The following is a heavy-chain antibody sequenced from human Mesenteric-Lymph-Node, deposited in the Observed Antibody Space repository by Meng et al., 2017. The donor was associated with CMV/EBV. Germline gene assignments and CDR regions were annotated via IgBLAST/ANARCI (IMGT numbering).Heavy chain of an antibody. CDR1: GNTLIGYY. J-gene: IGHJ6*02. D-gene: IGHD5-24*01. V-gene: IGHV1-2*02. Sequence: ASVKVSCKASGNTLIGYYVQWVRQVPGQGLEWMGWIHPDSGGAKYAQKFRDRVMLTRDTSVSTVYMDLSRLTSDDTAVYYCGRHGTSYYAMDVWGQGTSVTVSS. CDR2: IHPDSGGA. CDR3: GRHGTSYYAMDV.